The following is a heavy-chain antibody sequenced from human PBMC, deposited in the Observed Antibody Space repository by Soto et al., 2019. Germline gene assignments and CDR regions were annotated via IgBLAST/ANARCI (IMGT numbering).Heavy chain of an antibody. CDR2: ISPYNGNT. J-gene: IGHJ4*02. CDR1: GYTFTSYA. D-gene: IGHD3-3*01. CDR3: AKDFTIFGVVIMSTFDY. Sequence: ASVKVSCKASGYTFTSYAISWVRQAPGQGLEWMGWISPYNGNTNYAQKVQGRVTMTTDTSTSTAYMELRSLSSDDTAVYYCAKDFTIFGVVIMSTFDYWGQGTLVTVSS. V-gene: IGHV1-18*01.